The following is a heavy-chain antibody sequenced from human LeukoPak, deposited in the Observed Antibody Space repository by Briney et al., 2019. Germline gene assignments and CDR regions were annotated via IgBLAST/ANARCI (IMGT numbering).Heavy chain of an antibody. Sequence: GGSLRLSCAASGFTFSSYWMSWVRQAPGKGLEWVANIKGDGSEKYYVDSVKGRLTISRDNAKNSMYLRMNSLRAEDTAVYYCTRSGIAAAGRDCWGQGTLVTVSS. J-gene: IGHJ4*02. CDR1: GFTFSSYW. V-gene: IGHV3-7*01. D-gene: IGHD6-13*01. CDR3: TRSGIAAAGRDC. CDR2: IKGDGSEK.